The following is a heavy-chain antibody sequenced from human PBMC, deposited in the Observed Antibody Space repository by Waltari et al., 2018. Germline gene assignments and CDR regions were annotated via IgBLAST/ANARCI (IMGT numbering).Heavy chain of an antibody. CDR1: GYTFTGYY. D-gene: IGHD2-2*01. V-gene: IGHV1-2*02. CDR3: ATGIVVVPAANRGYAFDI. Sequence: QVQLVQSGAEVKKPGASVKVSCKASGYTFTGYYMHWVRQAPGQGLEWMGWINPNSGGTIYEQNVQGRVTMTRDTSISTAYMELSRLRSDDTALYYCATGIVVVPAANRGYAFDIWGQGTMVTVSS. J-gene: IGHJ3*02. CDR2: INPNSGGT.